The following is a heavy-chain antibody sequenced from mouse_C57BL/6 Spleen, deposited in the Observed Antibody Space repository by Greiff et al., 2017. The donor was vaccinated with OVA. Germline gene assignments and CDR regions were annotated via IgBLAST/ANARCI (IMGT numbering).Heavy chain of an antibody. J-gene: IGHJ2*01. D-gene: IGHD2-4*01. CDR1: GYTFTSYW. CDR3: ARGDYDGAFDY. V-gene: IGHV1-69*01. CDR2: IDPSDSYT. Sequence: QVQLQQPGAELVMPGASVKLSCKASGYTFTSYWMHWVKQRPGQGLEWIGEIDPSDSYTNYNQKFKGKSTLTVDKSSSTAYMQLSSLTSEDSAVYYCARGDYDGAFDYWGQGTTLTVSS.